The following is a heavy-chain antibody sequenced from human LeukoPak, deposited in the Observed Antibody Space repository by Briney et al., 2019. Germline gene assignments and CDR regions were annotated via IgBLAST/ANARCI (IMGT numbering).Heavy chain of an antibody. D-gene: IGHD3-16*02. V-gene: IGHV7-4-1*02. Sequence: ASVQVSCKASGGTFSSYAISWVRQAPGQGLEWMGWINPNTGNPTYAQGFTGRFVFSLDTSVSTTYLQISSLKAEDTAVYYCARAYQRLGGLSFPDQWGQGTLVSVSS. CDR2: INPNTGNP. J-gene: IGHJ5*02. CDR1: GGTFSSYA. CDR3: ARAYQRLGGLSFPDQ.